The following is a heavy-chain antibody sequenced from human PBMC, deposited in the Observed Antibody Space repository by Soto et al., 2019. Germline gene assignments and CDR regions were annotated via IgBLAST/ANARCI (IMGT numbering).Heavy chain of an antibody. CDR2: IYYSGST. Sequence: SETLSLTCTVSGGSISSYYWSWIRQPPGKGLEWIGYIYYSGSTNYNPSLKSRVTISVDTSKNQFSLKLSSVTAADTAVYYCARVKLRSYSSSWLDYWGQGTLVTVSS. D-gene: IGHD6-13*01. V-gene: IGHV4-59*01. J-gene: IGHJ4*02. CDR1: GGSISSYY. CDR3: ARVKLRSYSSSWLDY.